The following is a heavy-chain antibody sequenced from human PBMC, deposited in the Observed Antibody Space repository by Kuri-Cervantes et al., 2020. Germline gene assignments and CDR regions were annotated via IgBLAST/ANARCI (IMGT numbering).Heavy chain of an antibody. V-gene: IGHV1-69*05. CDR1: GGTFSTYA. Sequence: SVKVSCKASGGTFSTYAINWVRQAPGQGLEWTGGIIPMFGTPKYAPRFQGRVTITTDESTSTAYMELSSLPSEDTAIYYCAGLAPRVSDPRGPWGQGTLVTVSS. CDR3: AGLAPRVSDPRGP. CDR2: IIPMFGTP. D-gene: IGHD2-8*01. J-gene: IGHJ5*02.